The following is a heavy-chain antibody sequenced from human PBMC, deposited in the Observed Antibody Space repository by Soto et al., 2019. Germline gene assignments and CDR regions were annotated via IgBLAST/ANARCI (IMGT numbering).Heavy chain of an antibody. CDR3: ARGIDSGDYGDYFVY. CDR1: GYTFTSYG. CDR2: ISAYNGNT. D-gene: IGHD4-17*01. Sequence: EASVKVSCKASGYTFTSYGISWVRQAPGQGLEWMGWISAYNGNTNYAQKLQGRVTMTTDTSTSTAYMELRSLRSDDTAVYYCARGIDSGDYGDYFVYWGQGTLVTVSS. J-gene: IGHJ4*02. V-gene: IGHV1-18*01.